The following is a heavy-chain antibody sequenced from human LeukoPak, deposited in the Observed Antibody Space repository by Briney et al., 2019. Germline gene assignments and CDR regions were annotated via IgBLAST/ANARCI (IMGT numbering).Heavy chain of an antibody. Sequence: GGSLRLSCAASGFTFSSYAMQWVRQAPGKGLEWVAVISYDGSNKYYADSVKGRFTISRDNSKNTLYLQMNSLRAEDTAVYYCAREGGDPHAFDIWGQGTMVTVSS. J-gene: IGHJ3*02. CDR3: AREGGDPHAFDI. CDR2: ISYDGSNK. V-gene: IGHV3-30-3*01. D-gene: IGHD3-16*01. CDR1: GFTFSSYA.